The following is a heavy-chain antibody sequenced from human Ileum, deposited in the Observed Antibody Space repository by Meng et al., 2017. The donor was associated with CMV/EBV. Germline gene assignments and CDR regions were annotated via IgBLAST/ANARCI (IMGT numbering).Heavy chain of an antibody. D-gene: IGHD3-16*01. CDR3: ARRGDAEEFDY. CDR2: IHYGGST. CDR1: CDSTGTNSHY. V-gene: IGHV4-30-4*08. Sequence: QVQLQESGPGLVKPSETLSLTCTVSCDSTGTNSHYWSWIRQPPGKGLEYIGYIHYGGSTHYNPSLKSRFSISVDRSKNQFSLKVTSVIAADTALYYCARRGDAEEFDYWGQGALVIVSS. J-gene: IGHJ4*02.